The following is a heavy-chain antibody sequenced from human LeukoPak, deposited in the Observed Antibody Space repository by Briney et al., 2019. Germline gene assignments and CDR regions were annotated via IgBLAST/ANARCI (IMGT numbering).Heavy chain of an antibody. J-gene: IGHJ5*02. CDR2: INYSGSP. CDR3: ARQASVVRGVIIPWFDP. CDR1: GDSIRSSSYS. V-gene: IGHV4-39*01. Sequence: SETLSPTCTVPGDSIRSSSYSWGWIRQPPGKGLEWIGTINYSGSPYYNPSLQSRVTMSLDTSKNQVSLKLSSVTAADTAVYYCARQASVVRGVIIPWFDPWGRGTLVTASS. D-gene: IGHD3-10*01.